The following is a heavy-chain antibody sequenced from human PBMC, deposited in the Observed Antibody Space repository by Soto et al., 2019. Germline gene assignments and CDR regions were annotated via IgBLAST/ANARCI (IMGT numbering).Heavy chain of an antibody. V-gene: IGHV4-39*01. J-gene: IGHJ3*02. D-gene: IGHD6-13*01. CDR2: IYYSGST. CDR1: GGSISSSSYY. Sequence: QLQLQESGPGLVKPSETLSLTCTVSGGSISSSSYYWGWIRQPPGKGLEWIGSIYYSGSTYYNPSLKSRVTLSVDTSKNQFSLKLSSVTAADTAVYYCARPPSSSGAFDIWGQGTMVTVSS. CDR3: ARPPSSSGAFDI.